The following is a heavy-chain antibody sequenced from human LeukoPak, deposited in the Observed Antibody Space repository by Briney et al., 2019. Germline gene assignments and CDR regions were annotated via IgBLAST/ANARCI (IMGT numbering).Heavy chain of an antibody. J-gene: IGHJ4*02. Sequence: PSETLSLTCAVSGGSIGSSTNYWGWIRQPPGKGLEWLGSISYSGSTYYNPSLKSRVTISVDTSKNQFPLRLTSVTAADTAVYYCARHHTGTLRVDFWGQGTLVTVSS. CDR1: GGSIGSSTNY. CDR2: ISYSGST. CDR3: ARHHTGTLRVDF. D-gene: IGHD1-1*01. V-gene: IGHV4-39*01.